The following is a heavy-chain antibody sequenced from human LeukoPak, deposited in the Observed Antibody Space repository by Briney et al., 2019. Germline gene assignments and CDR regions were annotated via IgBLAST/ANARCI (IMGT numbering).Heavy chain of an antibody. CDR1: GGTFSSYA. Sequence: SVKVSCKASGGTFSSYAISWVRQAPGQGLEWMGGIIPIFGTANYAQKFQGRVTITTDESTSTAYMELSSLRSEDTAVYYCARGIPTTIAGSAFDIWGQGPKVSVSS. CDR2: IIPIFGTA. J-gene: IGHJ3*02. CDR3: ARGIPTTIAGSAFDI. D-gene: IGHD6-13*01. V-gene: IGHV1-69*05.